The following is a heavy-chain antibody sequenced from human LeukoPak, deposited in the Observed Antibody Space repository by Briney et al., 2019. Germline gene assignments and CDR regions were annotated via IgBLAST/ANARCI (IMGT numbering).Heavy chain of an antibody. CDR1: GGSISSSNW. CDR3: AREGDGQQLVSPTLGY. V-gene: IGHV4-4*02. CDR2: IYHSGST. D-gene: IGHD6-13*01. J-gene: IGHJ4*02. Sequence: SETLSLTCAVSGGSISSSNWWSWVRQPPGKGLEWIGEIYHSGSTNYNPSLKSRVTISVDKSKSQFSLKLSSVTAADTAVYYCAREGDGQQLVSPTLGYWGQGTLVTVSS.